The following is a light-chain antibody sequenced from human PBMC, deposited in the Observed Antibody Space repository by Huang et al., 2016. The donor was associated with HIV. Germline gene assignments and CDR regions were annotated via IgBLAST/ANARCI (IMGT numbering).Light chain of an antibody. V-gene: IGKV3-11*01. Sequence: EIVLTQSPVTLSLSPGDRATLSCRASQSIGTYLAWYQHKSGQAPRLLIYDVSNRAAGVPARFSASWSETYFTLTIASLDPDEFAIYHCQQRSKWPLTFGGGTKVEMK. CDR2: DVS. CDR3: QQRSKWPLT. J-gene: IGKJ4*01. CDR1: QSIGTY.